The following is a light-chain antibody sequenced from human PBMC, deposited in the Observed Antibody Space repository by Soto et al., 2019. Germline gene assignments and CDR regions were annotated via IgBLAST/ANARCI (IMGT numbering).Light chain of an antibody. J-gene: IGLJ2*01. CDR3: QVWDSGSGVI. Sequence: SSELTQPPAVSVAPGKTAKITCGGSNIGSKSVHWYQQKPGQAPVLVIYYDTDRPSGVPERLSGSNSGSTAALTISRVEAGDEADYYCQVWDSGSGVIFGGGTKLTVL. CDR2: YDT. CDR1: NIGSKS. V-gene: IGLV3-21*04.